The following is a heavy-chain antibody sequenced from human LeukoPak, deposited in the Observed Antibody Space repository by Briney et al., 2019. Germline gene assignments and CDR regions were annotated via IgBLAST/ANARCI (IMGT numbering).Heavy chain of an antibody. D-gene: IGHD6-13*01. J-gene: IGHJ4*02. CDR1: GGSFSGYY. V-gene: IGHV4-34*01. Sequence: SETLSLTCAVYGGSFSGYYWSWIRQPPGKGLEWIGDINHSGSTNYNPSLKSRVTISVDTSKNQFSLKLSSVTAADTAVYYCARGRLRAAGTPGYFDYWGQGTLVTVSS. CDR3: ARGRLRAAGTPGYFDY. CDR2: INHSGST.